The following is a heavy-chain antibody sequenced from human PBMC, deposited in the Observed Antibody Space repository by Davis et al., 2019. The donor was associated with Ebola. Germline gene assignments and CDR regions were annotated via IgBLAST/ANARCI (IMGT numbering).Heavy chain of an antibody. CDR2: ISSSGNYI. CDR3: ARSGLSFGVVKYHYGMDV. D-gene: IGHD3-3*01. Sequence: GESLKISCAASGFSFSSYTMNWVRQAPGKGLEWVSSISSSGNYIYQTDSLKGRFIISRDNAKNSLYLQMNGLRAEDTAVYYCARSGLSFGVVKYHYGMDVWGKGTTVTVSS. CDR1: GFSFSSYT. J-gene: IGHJ6*04. V-gene: IGHV3-21*04.